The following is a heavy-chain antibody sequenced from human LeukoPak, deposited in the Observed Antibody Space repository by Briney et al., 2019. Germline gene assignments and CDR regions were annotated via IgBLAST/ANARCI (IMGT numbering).Heavy chain of an antibody. CDR1: GFTFSSHW. D-gene: IGHD5-12*01. V-gene: IGHV3-7*01. Sequence: GGSLRLSCAASGFTFSSHWMTWVRLAPGKGLEWVAQINQDGSEEYYMDSVKARFTISRDNAKNSVFLQMNSLRAEDTAVYYCVRDGGVSGYDLLDYWGQGTLVTVSS. CDR2: INQDGSEE. CDR3: VRDGGVSGYDLLDY. J-gene: IGHJ4*02.